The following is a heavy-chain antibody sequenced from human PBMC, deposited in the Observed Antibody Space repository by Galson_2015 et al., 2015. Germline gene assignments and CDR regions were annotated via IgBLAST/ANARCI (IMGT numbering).Heavy chain of an antibody. V-gene: IGHV4-34*01. CDR1: GGSFSGYY. Sequence: SETLSLTCAVYGGSFSGYYWSWIRQPPGKGLEWIGEINHSGSTNYNPSLKSRVTISVDTSKNQFSLKLSSVTAADTAVYYCARDYGSGSYYRKYNWFDPWGQGTLVTVSS. CDR3: ARDYGSGSYYRKYNWFDP. J-gene: IGHJ5*02. D-gene: IGHD3-10*01. CDR2: INHSGST.